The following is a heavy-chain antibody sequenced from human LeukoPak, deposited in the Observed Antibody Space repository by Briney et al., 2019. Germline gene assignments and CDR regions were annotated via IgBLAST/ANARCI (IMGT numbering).Heavy chain of an antibody. CDR3: ATDVDSSSWYGVNWFDP. Sequence: ASVKYSCKASGYTFTSYDINWVRQATGQGLEWMGWMNPNSGNTGYAQKFQGRVTMTRNTSISTAYMELSSLRSEDTAVYYCATDVDSSSWYGVNWFDPWGQGTLVTVSS. D-gene: IGHD6-13*01. CDR2: MNPNSGNT. CDR1: GYTFTSYD. J-gene: IGHJ5*02. V-gene: IGHV1-8*01.